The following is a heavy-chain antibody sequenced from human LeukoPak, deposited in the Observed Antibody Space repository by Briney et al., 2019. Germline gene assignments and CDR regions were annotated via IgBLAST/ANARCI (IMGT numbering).Heavy chain of an antibody. J-gene: IGHJ4*02. CDR3: ARAPDYGPPNFDY. CDR1: GGSLSGYY. V-gene: IGHV4-34*01. Sequence: PSETLSLTCAVYGGSLSGYYWSWIRQPPGKGLEWLGEINHSGSTNYNPSLKSRVTISVDTSKNQFSLKLSSVTAADTAVYYCARAPDYGPPNFDYWGQGTLVTVSS. CDR2: INHSGST. D-gene: IGHD4/OR15-4a*01.